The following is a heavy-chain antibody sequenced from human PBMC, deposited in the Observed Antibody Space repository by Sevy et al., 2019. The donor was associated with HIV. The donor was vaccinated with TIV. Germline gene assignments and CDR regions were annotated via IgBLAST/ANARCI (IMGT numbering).Heavy chain of an antibody. V-gene: IGHV3-23*01. CDR1: GFTFSIYA. Sequence: GGSLRLSCATSGFTFSIYAMSWVRQAPGKGLEWVSSMSGRGGAIYYADSVKGRFTISRDNSRNTLYLHMNSLRVGDTAVYFCAKNRVDLETARDFDYWGQGTLVTVSS. CDR3: AKNRVDLETARDFDY. J-gene: IGHJ4*02. D-gene: IGHD5-12*01. CDR2: MSGRGGAI.